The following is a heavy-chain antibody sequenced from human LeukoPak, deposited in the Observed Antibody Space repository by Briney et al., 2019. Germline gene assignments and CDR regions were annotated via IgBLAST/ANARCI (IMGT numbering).Heavy chain of an antibody. CDR2: TRNKANSYTT. Sequence: GGSLRLSCAASGFTFSDHYMDWVRQAPGEGLEWVGRTRNKANSYTTEYAASVKGRFTISRDDSKNSLYLQMNSLKTEDTAVYYCASSVVAANYYYYGMDVWGQGTTVTVSS. J-gene: IGHJ6*02. CDR1: GFTFSDHY. D-gene: IGHD2-15*01. CDR3: ASSVVAANYYYYGMDV. V-gene: IGHV3-72*01.